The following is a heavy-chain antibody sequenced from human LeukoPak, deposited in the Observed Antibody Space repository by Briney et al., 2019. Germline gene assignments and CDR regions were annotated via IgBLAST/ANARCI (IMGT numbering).Heavy chain of an antibody. Sequence: GGSLRLSCAASGFTFSSYAMSWVRQAPGKGLEWVSAIRGSGGSTYYADSVKGRFTISRDNSKNTLYLQMNSLRAEDTAVYYCANYHYDSSGYYYVDAGYYFDYWGQGTLVTVSS. CDR2: IRGSGGST. V-gene: IGHV3-23*01. CDR3: ANYHYDSSGYYYVDAGYYFDY. D-gene: IGHD3-22*01. J-gene: IGHJ4*02. CDR1: GFTFSSYA.